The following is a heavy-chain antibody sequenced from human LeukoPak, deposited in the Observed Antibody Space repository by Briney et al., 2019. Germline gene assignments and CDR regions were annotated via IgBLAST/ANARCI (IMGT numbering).Heavy chain of an antibody. Sequence: GSLRLSCAASGFTFSSYAMSWVRQAPGKGLEWVSAISGSGGSTYYADSVKGRFTISRDNSKNTLYLQMNSLRAEDTAVYYCAKVHDSSGYYDDYFDYWGQGTLVTVSS. D-gene: IGHD3-22*01. CDR2: ISGSGGST. V-gene: IGHV3-23*01. CDR1: GFTFSSYA. J-gene: IGHJ4*02. CDR3: AKVHDSSGYYDDYFDY.